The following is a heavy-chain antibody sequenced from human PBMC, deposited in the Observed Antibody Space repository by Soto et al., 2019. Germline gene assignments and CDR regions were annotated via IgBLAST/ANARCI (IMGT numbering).Heavy chain of an antibody. D-gene: IGHD3-16*02. J-gene: IGHJ4*02. Sequence: GGSLRLSCAASGFTFSTYWMHRVRQAPGKGLVWVSRINTDGSSTSNADSVKGRFTISRDNAKSTLYLQMNGLRVEDTAVYYCARDYHGTPDYWGQGTLVTVSS. CDR3: ARDYHGTPDY. V-gene: IGHV3-74*01. CDR1: GFTFSTYW. CDR2: INTDGSST.